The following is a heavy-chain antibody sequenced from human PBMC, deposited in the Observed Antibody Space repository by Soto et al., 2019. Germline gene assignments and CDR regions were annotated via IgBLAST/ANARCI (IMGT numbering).Heavy chain of an antibody. CDR2: INHSGST. CDR3: ARKKRAFDI. Sequence: SETLSLTCAVYGGSFSGYYWSWIRQPPGKGLEWIGEINHSGSTNYNPSLKSRVTISVDTSKNLYSLKLSSVTAADTAVYYSARKKRAFDIWGQGTMVTVSS. V-gene: IGHV4-34*01. CDR1: GGSFSGYY. J-gene: IGHJ3*02.